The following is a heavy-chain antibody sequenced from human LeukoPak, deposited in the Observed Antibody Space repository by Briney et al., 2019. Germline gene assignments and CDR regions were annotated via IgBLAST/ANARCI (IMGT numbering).Heavy chain of an antibody. V-gene: IGHV4-34*01. D-gene: IGHD6-13*01. J-gene: IGHJ6*02. CDR3: ARGNRAGIAAAGTDYYYYYGMDV. Sequence: SETLSLTCAVYGGSFSGYYWSWIRQPPGKGLEWTGEINHSGSTNYNPSLKSRVTISVDTSKNQFSLKLSSVTAADTAVYYCARGNRAGIAAAGTDYYYYYGMDVWGQGTTVTVSS. CDR2: INHSGST. CDR1: GGSFSGYY.